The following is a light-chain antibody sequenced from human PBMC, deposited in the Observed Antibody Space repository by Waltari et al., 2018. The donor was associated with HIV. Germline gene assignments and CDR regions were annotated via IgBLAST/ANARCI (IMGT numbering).Light chain of an antibody. Sequence: QSALTQPASVSGSPGQSITVSCTGTSSDVGGYNFVAWYQHHPGKVPKLLIYMVSHPPSGISNRFSGSKSGNTASLTISGRQAEDEADYYCTSYTSSTTLYVFGSGTRVTVL. CDR1: SSDVGGYNF. V-gene: IGLV2-14*01. CDR2: MVS. J-gene: IGLJ1*01. CDR3: TSYTSSTTLYV.